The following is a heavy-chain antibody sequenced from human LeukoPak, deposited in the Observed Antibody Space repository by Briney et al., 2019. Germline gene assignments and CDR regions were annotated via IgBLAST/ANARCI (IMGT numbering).Heavy chain of an antibody. D-gene: IGHD3-22*01. CDR3: ARDSDSSGYYYHVDY. J-gene: IGHJ4*02. CDR2: INPSGGST. CDR1: GYTFTSYY. Sequence: GASVKVSCKASGYTFTSYYMHWVRQAPGQGLEWMGIINPSGGSTSYAQKFQGRVTMTRGTSTSTVYMELSSLRSEDTAVYYCARDSDSSGYYYHVDYWGQGTLVTVSS. V-gene: IGHV1-46*01.